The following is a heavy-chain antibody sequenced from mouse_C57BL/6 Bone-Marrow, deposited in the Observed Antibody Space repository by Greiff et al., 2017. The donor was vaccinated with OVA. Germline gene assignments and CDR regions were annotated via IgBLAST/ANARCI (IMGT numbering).Heavy chain of an antibody. J-gene: IGHJ2*01. CDR1: GYTFTSYG. Sequence: QVHVKQSGAELARPGASVKLSCKASGYTFTSYGISWVKQRTGQGLEWIGEIYPRSGNTYYNEKFRGKATLTADKASRTAYMELRRLTSEDSAVYFCARGGAITTVVATDYFDYWGQGTTLTVSS. CDR3: ARGGAITTVVATDYFDY. CDR2: IYPRSGNT. V-gene: IGHV1-81*01. D-gene: IGHD1-1*01.